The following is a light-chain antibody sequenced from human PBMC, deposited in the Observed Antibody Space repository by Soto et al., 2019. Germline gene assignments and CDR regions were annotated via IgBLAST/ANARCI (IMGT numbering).Light chain of an antibody. CDR1: QSVSSSY. J-gene: IGKJ3*01. Sequence: EIVLTQSPGTLSLSPGERATLSCRASQSVSSSYLAWYQQKPGQAPRLLIYGASSRATGIPDRFSGSGSGTDFTLTISRLEPEDFAVYYCQKYGRSPPFTFGPGTKVDIK. V-gene: IGKV3-20*01. CDR2: GAS. CDR3: QKYGRSPPFT.